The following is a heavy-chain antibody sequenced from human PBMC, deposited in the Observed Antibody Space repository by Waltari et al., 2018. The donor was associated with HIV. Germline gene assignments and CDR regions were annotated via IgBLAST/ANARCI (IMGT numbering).Heavy chain of an antibody. CDR2: ISGSGGSA. Sequence: EVELLESGGGLVQPGGSLRLSWAASGFTFSPYAMRWVRQAPGKGLEWVSTISGSGGSAYYADSVKGRFTISRDNSKNTLYLQMNSLRAEDTAVYYCAKGDWNYYFDYWGQGTLVTVSS. J-gene: IGHJ4*02. CDR1: GFTFSPYA. D-gene: IGHD1-7*01. V-gene: IGHV3-23*01. CDR3: AKGDWNYYFDY.